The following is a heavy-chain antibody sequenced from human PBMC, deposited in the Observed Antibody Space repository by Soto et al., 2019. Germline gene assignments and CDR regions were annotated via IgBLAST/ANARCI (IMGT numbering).Heavy chain of an antibody. CDR1: GGSVSSSSYY. CDR3: ARLPLYDFWSGYYYMDV. D-gene: IGHD3-3*01. J-gene: IGHJ6*03. CDR2: IYYSGST. Sequence: SETLSLTCTVSGGSVSSSSYYWGWIRQPPGKGLEWIGSIYYSGSTYYNPSLKSRVTISVDTSKNQFSLKLSSVTAADTAVYYCARLPLYDFWSGYYYMDVWGKGTTVTVSS. V-gene: IGHV4-39*01.